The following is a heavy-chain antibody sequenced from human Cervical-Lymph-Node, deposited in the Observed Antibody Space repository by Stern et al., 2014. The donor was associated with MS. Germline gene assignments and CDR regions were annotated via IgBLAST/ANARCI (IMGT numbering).Heavy chain of an antibody. CDR2: IGPFHATS. V-gene: IGHV1-69*01. J-gene: IGHJ5*02. D-gene: IGHD3-16*01. Sequence: QVKLVQSWAEVKRPGSSAKVSFKASGVTSSRYVISWVRQAPGQGLELMGGIGPFHATSNYAEKFQDVVIINANALTNTTFLELRSLRSEDTAVYYCANVAQLWRSWFDPWGQGTLVTVSS. CDR3: ANVAQLWRSWFDP. CDR1: GVTSSRYV.